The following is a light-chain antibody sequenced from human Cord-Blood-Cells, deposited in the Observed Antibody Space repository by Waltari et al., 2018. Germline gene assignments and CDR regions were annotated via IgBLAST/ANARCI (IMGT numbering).Light chain of an antibody. CDR1: SSDVGGYNY. CDR2: EFS. V-gene: IGLV2-14*01. CDR3: SSYTSSSSYV. Sequence: QSALTQPASVSGSPGQSITISCTGTSSDVGGYNYVSWYQQHPGKAPKLMIYEFSNRPSGVSNRFSGSKSGNTASLTISGLQAEDEAEYYCSSYTSSSSYVFGTGTKVTVL. J-gene: IGLJ1*01.